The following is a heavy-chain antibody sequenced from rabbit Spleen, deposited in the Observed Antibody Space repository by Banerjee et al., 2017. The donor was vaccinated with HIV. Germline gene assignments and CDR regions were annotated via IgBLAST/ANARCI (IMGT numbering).Heavy chain of an antibody. CDR2: ISTRDGST. CDR1: GIDFSNYYY. J-gene: IGHJ4*01. D-gene: IGHD2-1*01. Sequence: QEQLEESGGGLVKPGGTLTLTCKASGIDFSNYYYMYWVRQAPGKGLELIAWISTRDGSTWYASWVNGRFTIPRSTSLNTVDLKMTKLTAADTATYFCARGSAAMTMVITGFYFNLWAQAPSSPS. V-gene: IGHV1S43*01. CDR3: ARGSAAMTMVITGFYFNL.